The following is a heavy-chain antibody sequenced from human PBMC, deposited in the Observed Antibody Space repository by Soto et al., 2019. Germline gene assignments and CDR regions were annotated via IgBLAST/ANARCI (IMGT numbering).Heavy chain of an antibody. CDR1: GGSISSYY. D-gene: IGHD4-17*01. V-gene: IGHV4-59*01. Sequence: SETLSLTCTVSGGSISSYYWSWIRQPPGKGLEWIGYIYYSGSTNYNPSLKSRVTISVDTSKNQFSLKLSSVTAADTAVYYCARIMTTVTTSHSYYYYGMDVWGQGTKVTVSS. CDR3: ARIMTTVTTSHSYYYYGMDV. J-gene: IGHJ6*02. CDR2: IYYSGST.